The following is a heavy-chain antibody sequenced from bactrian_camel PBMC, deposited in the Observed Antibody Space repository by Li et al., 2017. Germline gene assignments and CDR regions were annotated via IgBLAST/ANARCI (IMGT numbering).Heavy chain of an antibody. CDR2: ISTRGDIT. D-gene: IGHD6*01. J-gene: IGHJ4*01. CDR3: AASLNLYGGISVAAYNY. Sequence: HVQLVESGGGSVQAGGSLRLSCVASGATYSSNCMGWFRQAPGKEREGVAGISTRGDITDYADSVKDRFTISRDNAKNTVYLQMNNLKPEDTAMYYCAASLNLYGGISVAAYNYWGQGTQVTVS. V-gene: IGHV3S53*01. CDR1: GATYSSNC.